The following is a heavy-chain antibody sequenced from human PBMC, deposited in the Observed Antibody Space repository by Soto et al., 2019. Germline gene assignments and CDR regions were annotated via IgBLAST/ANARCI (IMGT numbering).Heavy chain of an antibody. CDR1: GYTFTGYY. V-gene: IGHV1-2*04. CDR2: INPNSGGT. D-gene: IGHD2-21*02. Sequence: ASVKVSCKASGYTFTGYYMHWVRQAPGQGLEWMGWINPNSGGTNYAQKFQGWVTMTRDTSISTAYMELSGLRSDDTAVYYCARAHCGGDCYSGVDYWGQGTLVTVSS. J-gene: IGHJ4*02. CDR3: ARAHCGGDCYSGVDY.